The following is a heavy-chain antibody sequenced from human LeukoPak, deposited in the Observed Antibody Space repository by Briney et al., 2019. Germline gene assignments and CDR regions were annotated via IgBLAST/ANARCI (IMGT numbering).Heavy chain of an antibody. Sequence: GGSLRLSCSASGFTFSSYGMHWVRQPQARGLEWVAVIWYDGSNKYSADSVKGRFTISRDNSKNTLYLQMNSLRAEDTAVYYCARELYGDYSNWFDPWGQGTLVTVSS. V-gene: IGHV3-33*01. CDR3: ARELYGDYSNWFDP. D-gene: IGHD4-17*01. CDR2: IWYDGSNK. J-gene: IGHJ5*02. CDR1: GFTFSSYG.